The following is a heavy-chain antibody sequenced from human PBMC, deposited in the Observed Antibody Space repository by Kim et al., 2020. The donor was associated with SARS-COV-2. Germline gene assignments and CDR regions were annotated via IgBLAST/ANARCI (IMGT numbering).Heavy chain of an antibody. CDR3: ASESVYCSSTSCPSGYFDY. Sequence: GGSLRLSCAASGFTFRSYAMHWVRQAPGKGLEWLVVISYDGSNKYYADSVKGRFTISRDNSKNTLYLQMNSLRAEDTAVYYCASESVYCSSTSCPSGYFDYWGQGTLVTVSS. CDR1: GFTFRSYA. V-gene: IGHV3-30-3*01. J-gene: IGHJ4*02. CDR2: ISYDGSNK. D-gene: IGHD2-2*01.